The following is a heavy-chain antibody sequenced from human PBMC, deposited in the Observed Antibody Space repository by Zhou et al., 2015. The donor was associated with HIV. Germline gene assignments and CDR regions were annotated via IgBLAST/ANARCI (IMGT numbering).Heavy chain of an antibody. CDR1: GVTGSKYF. CDR3: VREGWGSWYFDL. J-gene: IGHJ2*01. Sequence: QVELVQSAAAMKKPGASVRISCETRGVTGSKYFTHWVRQAPGXGLEWMGGIVPYFGPANYAQNFQGRATITADRSTNTVYMELSSLRSEDTAAYYCVREGWGSWYFDLWAVAPWSVSPQ. V-gene: IGHV1-69*06. CDR2: IVPYFGPA. D-gene: IGHD7-27*01.